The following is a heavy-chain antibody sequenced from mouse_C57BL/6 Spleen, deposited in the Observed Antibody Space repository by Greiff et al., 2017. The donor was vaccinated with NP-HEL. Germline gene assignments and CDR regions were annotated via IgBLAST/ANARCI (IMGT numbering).Heavy chain of an antibody. J-gene: IGHJ3*01. CDR1: GYTFTSYW. CDR3: ARGSSGYEAY. D-gene: IGHD3-2*02. Sequence: QVQLQQPGAELVKPGASVKLSCKASGYTFTSYWMQWVKQRPGQGLEWIGEIDPSDSYTNYNQKFKGKATLTVDTSSSPAYMQLSSLTSEDAAVYYCARGSSGYEAYWGQGTLVTVSA. V-gene: IGHV1-50*01. CDR2: IDPSDSYT.